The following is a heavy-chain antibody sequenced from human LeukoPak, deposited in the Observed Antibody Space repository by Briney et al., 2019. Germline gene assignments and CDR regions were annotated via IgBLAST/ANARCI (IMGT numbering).Heavy chain of an antibody. V-gene: IGHV1-69*04. J-gene: IGHJ4*02. CDR2: IIPILGIA. Sequence: ASVKVSCKASGGTFSSYAISWVRQAPGQGLEWMGRIIPILGIANYAQKFQGRVTITADKSTSTAYMELSSLRSEDTAVYYCAREAPYNSGYSYYFDYWGQGTLVTVSS. CDR3: AREAPYNSGYSYYFDY. CDR1: GGTFSSYA. D-gene: IGHD3-22*01.